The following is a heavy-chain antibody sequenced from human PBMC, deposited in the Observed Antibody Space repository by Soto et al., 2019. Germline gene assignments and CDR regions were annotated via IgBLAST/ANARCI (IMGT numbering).Heavy chain of an antibody. Sequence: VGSLRHSCAASGLSCSSYAMRWVRQAPGKGLEWVGVIWYDGSNKYYADSVKGRFTIARDNSKDTLYLQMDSLRVEDTAVYYCARDFSMVVVAPGYWGQGTLVTVSS. V-gene: IGHV3-33*01. CDR3: ARDFSMVVVAPGY. D-gene: IGHD3-22*01. J-gene: IGHJ4*02. CDR1: GLSCSSYA. CDR2: IWYDGSNK.